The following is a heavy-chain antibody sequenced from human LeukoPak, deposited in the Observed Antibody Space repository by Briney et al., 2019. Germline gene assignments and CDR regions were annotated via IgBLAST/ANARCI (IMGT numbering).Heavy chain of an antibody. J-gene: IGHJ2*01. CDR3: ARDYGDYYYWYFDL. CDR1: GYSISSGYY. Sequence: SETLSLTCTVSGYSISSGYYWGWIRQPPGKGLEWIGSIYHSGSTYYTPSLKRRVTISVDTSKNQFSLKLSSVTAADTAVYYCARDYGDYYYWYFDLWGRGTLVTVS. D-gene: IGHD4-17*01. V-gene: IGHV4-38-2*02. CDR2: IYHSGST.